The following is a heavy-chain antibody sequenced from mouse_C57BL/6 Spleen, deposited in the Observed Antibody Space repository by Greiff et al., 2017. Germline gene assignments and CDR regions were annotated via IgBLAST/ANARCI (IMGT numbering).Heavy chain of an antibody. D-gene: IGHD1-2*01. J-gene: IGHJ4*01. V-gene: IGHV10-1*01. Sequence: EVQLQQSGGGLVQPKGSLKLSCAASGFSFNTYAMNWVRQAPGKGLEWVARIRSKSNNYATYYADSVKDRFTISRDDSESMLYLQMNNLKTEDTAMYYCVSGLRPWGDYYAMDYWGQGTSVTVSS. CDR1: GFSFNTYA. CDR3: VSGLRPWGDYYAMDY. CDR2: IRSKSNNYAT.